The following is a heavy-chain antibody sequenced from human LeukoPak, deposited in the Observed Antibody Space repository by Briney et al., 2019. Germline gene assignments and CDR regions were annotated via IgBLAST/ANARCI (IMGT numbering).Heavy chain of an antibody. CDR2: IYESGTT. D-gene: IGHD2-15*01. Sequence: PSETLSLTCAVYGESLNSYYWSWVRQPPGEGLEWIGEIYESGTTKYNLSLKSRVAISMVPSKQQFSLRLSSVIAADTAVYYCARGAWATRLSSWGLGTPVIVSS. J-gene: IGHJ5*02. CDR3: ARGAWATRLSS. CDR1: GESLNSYY. V-gene: IGHV4-34*01.